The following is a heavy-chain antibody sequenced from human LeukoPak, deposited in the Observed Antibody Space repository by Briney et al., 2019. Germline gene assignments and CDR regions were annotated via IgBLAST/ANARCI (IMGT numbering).Heavy chain of an antibody. CDR2: IYYSGNT. V-gene: IGHV4-39*02. CDR3: ARDRGGYYDSSGYYPLDY. Sequence: PSETLSLTCSVSGGSISSSSYSWGWIRQPPGKGLEWIASIYYSGNTYYNPSLKSRVTISVDTSKNQFSLKLSSVTAADTAVYYCARDRGGYYDSSGYYPLDYWGQGTLVTVSS. J-gene: IGHJ4*02. D-gene: IGHD3-22*01. CDR1: GGSISSSSYS.